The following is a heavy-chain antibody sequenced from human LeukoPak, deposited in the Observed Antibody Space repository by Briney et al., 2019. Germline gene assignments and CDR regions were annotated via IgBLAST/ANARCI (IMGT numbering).Heavy chain of an antibody. D-gene: IGHD5-18*01. CDR1: GGSISSHY. CDR3: ARVGGYSYGYLYYFDY. V-gene: IGHV4-59*11. Sequence: SSETLSLTCTVSGGSISSHYWSWIRQPPGKGLEWIGYIYYSGSTNYNPSLKSRVTISVDTSKNQFSLKLSSVTAADTAVYYCARVGGYSYGYLYYFDYWGQGTLVTVSS. J-gene: IGHJ4*02. CDR2: IYYSGST.